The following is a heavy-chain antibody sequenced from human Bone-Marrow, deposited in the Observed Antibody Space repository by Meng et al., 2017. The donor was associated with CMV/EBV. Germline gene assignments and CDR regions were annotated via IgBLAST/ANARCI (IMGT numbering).Heavy chain of an antibody. D-gene: IGHD1-26*01. CDR1: GYTFTSYG. Sequence: ASVKVSCKASGYTFTSYGISWVRQAPGQGLEWMGWISAYNGNTNYAQKLQGRVTMTTDTSTSTAYMELRSLRSDDTAVYYCARGSSGSYYLDWFDPWGQGTLVTFSS. CDR3: ARGSSGSYYLDWFDP. V-gene: IGHV1-18*01. J-gene: IGHJ5*02. CDR2: ISAYNGNT.